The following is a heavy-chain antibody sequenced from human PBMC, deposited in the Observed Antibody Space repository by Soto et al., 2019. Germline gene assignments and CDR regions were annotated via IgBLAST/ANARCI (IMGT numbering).Heavy chain of an antibody. V-gene: IGHV3-30*18. J-gene: IGHJ6*02. CDR2: ISYDGSNK. CDR1: GFTFSSYG. Sequence: PGGSLRLSCAASGFTFSSYGMHWVRQAPGKGLEWVAVISYDGSNKYYADSVKGRFTISRDNSKNTLYLQMNSLRAEDTAVYYCAKDFGGPPYYYGMDVWGQGTTVTVSS. D-gene: IGHD3-3*01. CDR3: AKDFGGPPYYYGMDV.